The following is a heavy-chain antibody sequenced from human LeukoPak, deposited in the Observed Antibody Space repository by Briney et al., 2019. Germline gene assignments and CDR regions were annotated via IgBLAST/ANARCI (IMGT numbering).Heavy chain of an antibody. CDR2: ISSSSSTI. Sequence: PGGSLRLSCAASGFTVSSNYMSWVRQAPGKGLEWVSYISSSSSTIYYADSVKGRFTISRDNAKNSLYLQMNSLRAEDTAVYYCARPQPSKNSGWYLSTFDYWGQGTLVTVSS. CDR1: GFTVSSNY. V-gene: IGHV3-48*01. CDR3: ARPQPSKNSGWYLSTFDY. J-gene: IGHJ4*02. D-gene: IGHD6-19*01.